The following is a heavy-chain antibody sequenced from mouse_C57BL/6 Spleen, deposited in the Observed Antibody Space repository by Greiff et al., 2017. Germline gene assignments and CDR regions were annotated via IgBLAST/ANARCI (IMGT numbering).Heavy chain of an antibody. CDR3: TRDGNYYGSSLYYFDD. V-gene: IGHV5-9-1*02. CDR1: GFTFSSYA. D-gene: IGHD1-1*01. Sequence: EVKLVESGEGLVKPGGSLKLSCAASGFTFSSYAMSWVRQTPEKRLEWVAYISSGGDYIYYADTVKGRFTISRDNARNTLYLQMSSLKSEDTAMYYCTRDGNYYGSSLYYFDDWGQGTTLTVSS. CDR2: ISSGGDYI. J-gene: IGHJ2*01.